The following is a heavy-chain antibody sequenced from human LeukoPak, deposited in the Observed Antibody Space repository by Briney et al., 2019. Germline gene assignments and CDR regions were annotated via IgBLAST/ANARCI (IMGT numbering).Heavy chain of an antibody. V-gene: IGHV5-51*01. J-gene: IGHJ4*02. D-gene: IGHD6-13*01. Sequence: GESLKISCKASGYRFTSYWIGWVRPMPGKGLEWVGIFYPGDSNTRYSPSFQGQVTISAEKSINTAYLQGSSLKASDTAIYDCARWTTGYGDSWFDYWGQGTLVTVSS. CDR3: ARWTTGYGDSWFDY. CDR1: GYRFTSYW. CDR2: FYPGDSNT.